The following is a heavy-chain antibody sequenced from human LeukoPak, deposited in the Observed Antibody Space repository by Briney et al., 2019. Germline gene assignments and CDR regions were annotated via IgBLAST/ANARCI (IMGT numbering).Heavy chain of an antibody. D-gene: IGHD6-25*01. CDR1: GFTFSSYW. CDR2: IPGDGGSR. Sequence: GGPLRLSCTAAGFTFSSYWMDWVRQPPRKRQELVSRIPGDGGSRSYPDSVKGRFTISRDNAKNTVYLQLDSLRAEDTAIYYCARASVSGGRGYYYMDVWEKGTTVTVSS. J-gene: IGHJ6*03. CDR3: ARASVSGGRGYYYMDV. V-gene: IGHV3-74*01.